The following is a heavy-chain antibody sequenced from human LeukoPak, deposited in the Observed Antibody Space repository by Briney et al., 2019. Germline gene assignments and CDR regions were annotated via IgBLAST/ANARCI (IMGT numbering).Heavy chain of an antibody. CDR3: ARLGYGSGSYLEN. J-gene: IGHJ4*02. CDR1: GGSFSGYY. V-gene: IGHV4-34*01. Sequence: SETLSLTCAVYGGSFSGYYWSWIRQPPGKGLEWIGEINHSGSTNYNPSLKSRVTISVDTSKNQFSLKLSSVTAADTDVYYCARLGYGSGSYLENWGQGTLVTVSS. D-gene: IGHD3-10*01. CDR2: INHSGST.